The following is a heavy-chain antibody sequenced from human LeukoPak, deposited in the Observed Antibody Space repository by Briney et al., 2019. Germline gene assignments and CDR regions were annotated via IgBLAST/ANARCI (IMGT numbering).Heavy chain of an antibody. Sequence: APVKVSCKASGYTFTSYYMHWVRQAPGQGLEWMGIINPSGGSTSYAQKFQGRVTMTRDMSTSTVYMELSSLRSEDTAVYYCARDQEYSNYDLAPNYYYYYYMDVWDKGTTVTVSS. J-gene: IGHJ6*03. CDR1: GYTFTSYY. V-gene: IGHV1-46*01. D-gene: IGHD4-11*01. CDR2: INPSGGST. CDR3: ARDQEYSNYDLAPNYYYYYYMDV.